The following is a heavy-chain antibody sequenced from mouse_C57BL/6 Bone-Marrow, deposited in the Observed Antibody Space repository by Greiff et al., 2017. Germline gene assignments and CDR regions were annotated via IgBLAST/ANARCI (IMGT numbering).Heavy chain of an antibody. CDR3: TRSLVYYGTNY. J-gene: IGHJ2*01. D-gene: IGHD1-1*01. V-gene: IGHV14-2*01. Sequence: VQLKESGAELVKPGASVKLSCTASGFNIKDYYIHWVKQRTEQGLEWIGRIDPEDGETKYAPKFQDKATITADTSSNAAYLQLSSLPSEDTADYYCTRSLVYYGTNYWGQGTTLAVSS. CDR1: GFNIKDYY. CDR2: IDPEDGET.